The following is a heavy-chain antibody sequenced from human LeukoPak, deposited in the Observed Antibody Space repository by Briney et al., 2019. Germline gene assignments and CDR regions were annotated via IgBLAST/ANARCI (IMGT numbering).Heavy chain of an antibody. Sequence: GGSLRLSCAASGFTFSSYAMSWFRQAPGKGLEWVSTISGSGGSTYYADSVKGRFTISRDNSKNTLYLQMNSLSAEDTAVYYCAKDGSDYNNYDYWGQGTLVTVSS. CDR3: AKDGSDYNNYDY. CDR2: ISGSGGST. D-gene: IGHD4-11*01. CDR1: GFTFSSYA. V-gene: IGHV3-23*01. J-gene: IGHJ4*02.